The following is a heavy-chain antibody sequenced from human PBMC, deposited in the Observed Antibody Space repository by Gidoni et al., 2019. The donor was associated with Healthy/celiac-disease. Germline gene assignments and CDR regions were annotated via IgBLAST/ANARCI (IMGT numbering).Heavy chain of an antibody. D-gene: IGHD3-22*01. V-gene: IGHV3-30-3*01. CDR2: ISYDGSNK. CDR3: ARGHDDSLTYYFDY. Sequence: GLEWVAVISYDGSNKYYADSVKGRFTISRDNSKNTLYLQMNSLRAEDTAVYYCARGHDDSLTYYFDYWGQGTLVTVSS. J-gene: IGHJ4*02.